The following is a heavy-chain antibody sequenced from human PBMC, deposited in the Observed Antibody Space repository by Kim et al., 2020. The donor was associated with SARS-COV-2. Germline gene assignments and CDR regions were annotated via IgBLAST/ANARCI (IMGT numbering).Heavy chain of an antibody. CDR3: TTADDNGGNSGGY. D-gene: IGHD4-17*01. CDR2: IKSKTDGGTT. V-gene: IGHV3-15*01. J-gene: IGHJ4*02. CDR1: GFTFSNAW. Sequence: GGSLRLSCAASGFTFSNAWMSWVRQAPGKGLEWAGRIKSKTDGGTTDYAAPGKGRFTISRDDSKDTLYLQMNSLKSEDTAVYYCTTADDNGGNSGGYWGQGTLVTVSS.